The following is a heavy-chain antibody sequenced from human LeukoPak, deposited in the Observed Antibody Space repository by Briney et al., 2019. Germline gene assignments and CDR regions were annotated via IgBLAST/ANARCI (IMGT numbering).Heavy chain of an antibody. V-gene: IGHV3-21*01. D-gene: IGHD3-10*01. J-gene: IGHJ4*02. Sequence: PGGSLRLSCAASGFTFSSYSMNWVRQAPGKGLEWVSSISSSSSYIYYADSVKGRFTISRDNAKNSLYLQMNSLRVEDTAVYYCARHYYGSGSYFDYWGQGTLVTVSS. CDR2: ISSSSSYI. CDR1: GFTFSSYS. CDR3: ARHYYGSGSYFDY.